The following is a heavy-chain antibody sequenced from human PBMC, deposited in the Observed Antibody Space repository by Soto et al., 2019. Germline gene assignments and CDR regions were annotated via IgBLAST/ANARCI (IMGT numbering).Heavy chain of an antibody. CDR2: INPKSGGT. CDR1: GYSFTDYH. J-gene: IGHJ4*02. V-gene: IGHV1-2*04. CDR3: ARDRAGGRFFYFDY. D-gene: IGHD6-19*01. Sequence: ASVKVSCKASGYSFTDYHIHWVRQAPGQGLEWLGRINPKSGGTSTAQKFQGWVTMTTDTSISTASMELTRLTSDDTAVYYCARDRAGGRFFYFDYWGQGTLVTVSS.